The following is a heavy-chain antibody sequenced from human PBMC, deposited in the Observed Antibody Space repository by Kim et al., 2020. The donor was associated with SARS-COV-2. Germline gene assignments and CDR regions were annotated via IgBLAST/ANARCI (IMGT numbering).Heavy chain of an antibody. D-gene: IGHD3-9*01. Sequence: GGSLRLSCAASGFTFDDYAMHWVRQAPGKGLEWVSLISGDGGSTYYADSVKGRFTISRDNSKNSLYLQMNSLRTEDTALYYCAKDRHYDILTGYSGDGAFDIWGRGTMVTVSS. CDR2: ISGDGGST. CDR1: GFTFDDYA. J-gene: IGHJ3*02. CDR3: AKDRHYDILTGYSGDGAFDI. V-gene: IGHV3-43*02.